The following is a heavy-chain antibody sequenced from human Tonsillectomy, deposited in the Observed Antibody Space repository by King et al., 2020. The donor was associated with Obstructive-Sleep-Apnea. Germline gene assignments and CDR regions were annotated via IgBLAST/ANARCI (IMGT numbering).Heavy chain of an antibody. CDR2: IKRDGSER. CDR3: ARDWGGSLDY. Sequence: VQLVESGGDLVQPGGSLSLSCAASGFTLSSYWMAWVRQAPGKGLEWVAKIKRDGSERNYGDSGKGRCTISRDNAKNSLYLHVNSLRAEDTAVYYCARDWGGSLDYWGQGTLVTVSS. J-gene: IGHJ4*02. CDR1: GFTLSSYW. V-gene: IGHV3-7*01. D-gene: IGHD3-16*01.